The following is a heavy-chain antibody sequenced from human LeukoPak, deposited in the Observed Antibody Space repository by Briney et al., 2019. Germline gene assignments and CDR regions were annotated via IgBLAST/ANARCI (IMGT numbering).Heavy chain of an antibody. Sequence: GSSVKVSCKASGGTFSSYAISWVRQAPGQGLEWMGWISAYNGNTNYAQKLQGRVTMTTDTSTGTAYMELRSLRSDDTAVYYCARDTLGPLQSQLLLSNWFDPWGQGTLVTVSS. J-gene: IGHJ5*02. CDR3: ARDTLGPLQSQLLLSNWFDP. CDR2: ISAYNGNT. V-gene: IGHV1-18*01. CDR1: GGTFSSYA. D-gene: IGHD2-2*01.